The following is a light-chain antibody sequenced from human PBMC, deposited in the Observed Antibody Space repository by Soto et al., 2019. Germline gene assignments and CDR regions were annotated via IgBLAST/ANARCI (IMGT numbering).Light chain of an antibody. CDR1: SGHGNYV. J-gene: IGLJ2*01. V-gene: IGLV4-69*01. Sequence: QLVLTQSPSASASLGASVKLSCTLSSGHGNYVIAWHQQQPEKGPRYLMKVKSDGSHNKGDGIPDRFSGSSSGADRYLVISXXQSEXEADYYCQTWDTGIVVFGGGTKLTFL. CDR2: VKSDGSH. CDR3: QTWDTGIVV.